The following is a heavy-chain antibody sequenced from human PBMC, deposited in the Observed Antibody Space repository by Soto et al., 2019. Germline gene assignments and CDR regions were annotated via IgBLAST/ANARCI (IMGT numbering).Heavy chain of an antibody. CDR1: GYNFTSYG. CDR2: ISAYNGNT. J-gene: IGHJ3*01. V-gene: IGHV1-18*01. Sequence: ASVKVSCKASGYNFTSYGISWVRQAPGQGLEWMGWISAYNGNTNYAQKLQGRVTMTTDTSTSTAYMELRSLRSDDTAVYYCARHILYDYIWGGYRYTDAFECWGQGTMVTVSS. D-gene: IGHD3-16*02. CDR3: ARHILYDYIWGGYRYTDAFEC.